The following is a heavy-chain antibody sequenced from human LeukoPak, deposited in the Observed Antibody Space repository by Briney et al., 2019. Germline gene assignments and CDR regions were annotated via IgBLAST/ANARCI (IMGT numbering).Heavy chain of an antibody. CDR3: ARESHTSTTFDY. V-gene: IGHV3-30-3*01. CDR2: ISYDGSNK. J-gene: IGHJ4*02. Sequence: PGGSLRLSCAATGFTFSSYAMHWVRQARGKGLEWVAVISYDGSNKYYADSVKGRFTISRDNSKNTLYLQMNSLRAEDTAVYYCARESHTSTTFDYWGQGTLVTVSS. D-gene: IGHD1-1*01. CDR1: GFTFSSYA.